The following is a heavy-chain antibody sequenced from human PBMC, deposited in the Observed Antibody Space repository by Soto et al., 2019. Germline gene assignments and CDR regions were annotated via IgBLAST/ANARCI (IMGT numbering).Heavy chain of an antibody. D-gene: IGHD2-2*01. Sequence: EVQLVESGGGLVQPGGSLRLSCAASGFTFSGYWMSWVRQAPGKGLEWVANIKQDGSEKYYVDSVKGRFTISRDNAKNPLYLLMNSLRAEDTAVYYCAKNNRYCSSTNCFVFDYWGQGTLGTVSS. J-gene: IGHJ4*02. V-gene: IGHV3-7*01. CDR1: GFTFSGYW. CDR2: IKQDGSEK. CDR3: AKNNRYCSSTNCFVFDY.